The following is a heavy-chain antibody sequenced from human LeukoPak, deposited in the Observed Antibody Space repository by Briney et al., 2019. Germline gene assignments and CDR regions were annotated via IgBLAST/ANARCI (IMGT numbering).Heavy chain of an antibody. CDR1: GFTFSSYG. CDR3: AKVASYCSSTSCLGGY. CDR2: IRYDGSNK. Sequence: GGSLRLSCAASGFTFSSYGMHWVRQAPGKGLEWVAFIRYDGSNKYYADSVKGRFTISRDNSKNTLYLQMNSLRAEDTAVYYCAKVASYCSSTSCLGGYWGQGTLVTVSS. D-gene: IGHD2-2*01. J-gene: IGHJ4*02. V-gene: IGHV3-30*02.